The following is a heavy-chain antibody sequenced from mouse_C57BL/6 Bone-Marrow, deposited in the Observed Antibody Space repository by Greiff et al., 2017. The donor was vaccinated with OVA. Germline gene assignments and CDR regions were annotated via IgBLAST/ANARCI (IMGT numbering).Heavy chain of an antibody. D-gene: IGHD2-3*01. CDR2: IYPRSGNT. Sequence: VQLQQSGAELARPGASVKLSCKASGYTFTSYGISWVKQRTGQGLEWIGEIYPRSGNTYYKEKFKGKATLTADKSSSTAYMELRILTSEDSAVYCGTVYYVCSIDYWGQGTSVTVSS. CDR1: GYTFTSYG. J-gene: IGHJ4*01. V-gene: IGHV1-81*01. CDR3: TVYYVCSIDY.